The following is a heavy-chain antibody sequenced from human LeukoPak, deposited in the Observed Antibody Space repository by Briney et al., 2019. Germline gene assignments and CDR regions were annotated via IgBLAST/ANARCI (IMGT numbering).Heavy chain of an antibody. Sequence: GGSLRLSCAASGFTFSSYSMNWVRQAPGKGLEWVSYISSSSSTICYADSVKGRFTISRDNAKNSLYLQMNSLRAEDTAVYYCARDPVSSWYFGPEDYWGQGTLVTVSS. CDR1: GFTFSSYS. J-gene: IGHJ4*02. CDR2: ISSSSSTI. CDR3: ARDPVSSWYFGPEDY. D-gene: IGHD6-13*01. V-gene: IGHV3-48*01.